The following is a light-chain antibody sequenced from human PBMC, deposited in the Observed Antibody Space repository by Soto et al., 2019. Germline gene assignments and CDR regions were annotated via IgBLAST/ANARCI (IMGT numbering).Light chain of an antibody. J-gene: IGLJ1*01. V-gene: IGLV2-14*03. CDR3: SSYTTSNTRQIV. CDR1: ISDVGGYNY. CDR2: DVT. Sequence: QSVLAQPASVSGSPGQSITISCTGTISDVGGYNYVSWYQHHPGKAPKLIIYDVTNRPSGVSNPFSGSKSGNTASLTISGLRPEDEADYYCSSYTTSNTRQIVFGTGTKVTVL.